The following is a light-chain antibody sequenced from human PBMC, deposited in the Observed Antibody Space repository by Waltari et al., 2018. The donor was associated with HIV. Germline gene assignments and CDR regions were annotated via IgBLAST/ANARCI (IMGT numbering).Light chain of an antibody. Sequence: DIHMTQSPSSLSASVGDRVTITCRPTQTIVTYLNWYRQSPGNAPTLLILGASTLQDCVSSRFSGSGSETEFTLSSAGLQPEEFGSCSCQQTFSPPRTFGPGT. V-gene: IGKV1-39*01. CDR1: QTIVTY. CDR2: GAS. CDR3: QQTFSPPRT. J-gene: IGKJ2*01.